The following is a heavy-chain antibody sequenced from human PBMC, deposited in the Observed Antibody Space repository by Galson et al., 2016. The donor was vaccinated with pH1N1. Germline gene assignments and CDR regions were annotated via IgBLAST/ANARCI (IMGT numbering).Heavy chain of an antibody. CDR1: GYTFSSYG. V-gene: IGHV1-18*01. CDR2: ISGYNGNT. J-gene: IGHJ4*02. Sequence: SVKVSCKASGYTFSSYGITWVRQAPGQGLEWMGRISGYNGNTNYAQKLQGRVTMTTDTFTSTAYMELRSLRSDDTAVYYCARSLAWNYGDYWGQGTLVTVSS. CDR3: ARSLAWNYGDY. D-gene: IGHD1-7*01.